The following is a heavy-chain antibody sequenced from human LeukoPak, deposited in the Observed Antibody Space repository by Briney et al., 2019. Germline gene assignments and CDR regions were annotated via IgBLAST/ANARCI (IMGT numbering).Heavy chain of an antibody. V-gene: IGHV4-30-2*01. J-gene: IGHJ4*02. D-gene: IGHD4-11*01. CDR2: IYHSGST. CDR1: GGSISSCGYS. Sequence: PSETLSLTCAVSGGSISSCGYSWSWIRQPPGKGLEWIGYIYHSGSTYYNPSLKSRVTISVDRSKNQFSLKLSSVTAADTAVYYCARGRGAPTTVTTYYFDYWGQGTLVTVSS. CDR3: ARGRGAPTTVTTYYFDY.